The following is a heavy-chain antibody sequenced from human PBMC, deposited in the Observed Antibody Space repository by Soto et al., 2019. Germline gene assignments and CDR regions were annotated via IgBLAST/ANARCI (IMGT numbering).Heavy chain of an antibody. D-gene: IGHD3-3*01. J-gene: IGHJ6*02. V-gene: IGHV3-7*03. Sequence: GGSLRLSCAASGFTFSSYWMSWVRQAPGKGLEWVANIKQDGSEKYYVDSVKGRFTISRDNAKNSLYLQMNSLRAEDTAVYYCAREYYDFWSGYYYYYYYGMDVWGQGTTVTV. CDR3: AREYYDFWSGYYYYYYYGMDV. CDR1: GFTFSSYW. CDR2: IKQDGSEK.